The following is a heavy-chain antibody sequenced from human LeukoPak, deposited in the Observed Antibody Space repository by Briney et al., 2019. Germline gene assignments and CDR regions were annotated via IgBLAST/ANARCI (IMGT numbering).Heavy chain of an antibody. Sequence: ESSMKVSCKASGGTFSSYTISWVRQAPGQGLEWMGRIIPILGIANYAQKFQGRVTITADKSTSTAYMELSSLRSEDTAVYYCARSELPIAFDIWGQGTMVTVSS. D-gene: IGHD1-26*01. V-gene: IGHV1-69*02. CDR1: GGTFSSYT. J-gene: IGHJ3*02. CDR2: IIPILGIA. CDR3: ARSELPIAFDI.